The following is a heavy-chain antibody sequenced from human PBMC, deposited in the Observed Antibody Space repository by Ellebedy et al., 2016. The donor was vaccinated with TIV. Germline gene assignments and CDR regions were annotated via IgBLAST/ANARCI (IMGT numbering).Heavy chain of an antibody. D-gene: IGHD6-19*01. J-gene: IGHJ4*02. V-gene: IGHV3-74*01. Sequence: GESLKISXAASGFSFRSYWMHWVRQAPGKGLVWVSRINSDGRSTSYADSVKGRFTISRDNAKNTLYLQMNSLRAEDTAVYYCARVGELRHSSGSDYWGQGTLVTVSS. CDR3: ARVGELRHSSGSDY. CDR2: INSDGRST. CDR1: GFSFRSYW.